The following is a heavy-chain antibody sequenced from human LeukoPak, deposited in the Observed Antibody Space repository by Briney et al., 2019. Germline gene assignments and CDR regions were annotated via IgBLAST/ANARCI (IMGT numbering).Heavy chain of an antibody. Sequence: SETLSLTCTVSGGSISSDHWSWIRQPPGKGLEWIGCISYRGGTNYNPSLKSRVTISVDTSKNHFSLKLSSVTAADTAVYYCARVRGLGVITPYLDYWGQGTLVTVSS. V-gene: IGHV4-59*08. CDR1: GGSISSDH. CDR2: ISYRGGT. J-gene: IGHJ4*02. D-gene: IGHD3-16*02. CDR3: ARVRGLGVITPYLDY.